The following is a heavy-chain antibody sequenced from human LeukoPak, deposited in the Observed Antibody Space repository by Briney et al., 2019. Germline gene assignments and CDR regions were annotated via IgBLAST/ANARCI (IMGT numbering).Heavy chain of an antibody. CDR2: INPNSGGT. V-gene: IGHV1-2*02. CDR3: ARDLDSSGLLDY. CDR1: GYTFTGYY. Sequence: ASVKVSCKASGYTFTGYYMHWVRQAPGQGLGWMGWINPNSGGTNYAQKFQGRVTMTRDTSISTAYMELSRLRSDDTAVYYCARDLDSSGLLDYWGQGTLVTVSS. J-gene: IGHJ4*02. D-gene: IGHD6-19*01.